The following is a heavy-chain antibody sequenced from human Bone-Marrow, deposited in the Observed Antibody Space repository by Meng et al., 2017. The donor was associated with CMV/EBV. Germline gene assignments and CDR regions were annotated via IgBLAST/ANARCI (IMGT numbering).Heavy chain of an antibody. J-gene: IGHJ4*02. V-gene: IGHV3-7*01. CDR3: ARGLGAPDY. Sequence: GESLKISCAASGFTFSSYWMSWVRQAPGKGLEWVANIKQDGSEKNYVDSVQGRFTISRDNAKNSLYVEMNSLRVEGTGVYYCARGLGAPDYWGQGTLVT. CDR2: IKQDGSEK. D-gene: IGHD1-26*01. CDR1: GFTFSSYW.